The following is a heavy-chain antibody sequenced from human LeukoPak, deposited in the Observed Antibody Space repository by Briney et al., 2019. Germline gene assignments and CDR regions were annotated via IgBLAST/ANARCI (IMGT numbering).Heavy chain of an antibody. V-gene: IGHV3-9*01. J-gene: IGHJ6*02. D-gene: IGHD3-9*01. CDR3: VGSSDYDILTGTLRYGMDV. CDR1: GFTFDDYA. CDR2: IGWNSGGI. Sequence: PGRSLRLSCAASGFTFDDYAMPWVRQAPGKGLEWVSGIGWNSGGIVYADSVKGRFTISRDNAKKSLYLQMNSLRAEDTAVYYCVGSSDYDILTGTLRYGMDVWGQGTTVTVSS.